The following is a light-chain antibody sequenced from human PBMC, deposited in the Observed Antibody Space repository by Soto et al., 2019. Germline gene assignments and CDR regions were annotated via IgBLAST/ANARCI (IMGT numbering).Light chain of an antibody. CDR3: QQRSNWLT. CDR2: DAS. CDR1: QSLSSY. J-gene: IGKJ4*01. V-gene: IGKV3-11*01. Sequence: PGDRATLSCRASQSLSSYLAWYQQKPGQAPRLLIYDASNRATGIPARFSGSGSGTDFTLTISSLEPEDFAVYYCQQRSNWLTFGGGTKVEIK.